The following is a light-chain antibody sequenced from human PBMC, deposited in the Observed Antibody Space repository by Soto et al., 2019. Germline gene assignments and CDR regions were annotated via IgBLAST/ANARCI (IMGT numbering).Light chain of an antibody. CDR1: SSDVGGYNY. CDR3: SSYTSSSPYV. J-gene: IGLJ1*01. Sequence: QSVLTQPASVSGSPGQSITISCTGTSSDVGGYNYVSWYQQYPGKAPKLMIYDVSNRPSGVSNRFSGSKSGNTASLTISGLQVEDEADYYCSSYTSSSPYVFGTGTKVTVL. V-gene: IGLV2-14*01. CDR2: DVS.